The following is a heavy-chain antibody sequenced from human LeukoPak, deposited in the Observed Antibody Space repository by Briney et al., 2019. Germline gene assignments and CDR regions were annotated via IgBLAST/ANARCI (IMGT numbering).Heavy chain of an antibody. CDR2: VKEDVNER. V-gene: IGHV3-7*03. CDR3: AKAPGVRGVMRFDP. Sequence: GGSLRLSCIASGFTFSTSWMAWVRQAPGKGLEWVASVKEDVNERYYVDSAKGRFTFSRDNAKNSLYLQMNSLRAEDTALYYCAKAPGVRGVMRFDPWGQGTLVTVSS. D-gene: IGHD3-10*01. CDR1: GFTFSTSW. J-gene: IGHJ5*02.